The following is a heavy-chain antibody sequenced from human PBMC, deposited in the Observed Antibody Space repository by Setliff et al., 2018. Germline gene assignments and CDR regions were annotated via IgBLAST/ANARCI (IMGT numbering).Heavy chain of an antibody. V-gene: IGHV3-7*03. D-gene: IGHD2-8*01. CDR2: INQRESAK. CDR1: GFTFGSFY. Sequence: GGSLRLSCAASGFTFGSFYMSWVRQAPGKGLEWVANINQRESAKLYVDSVKGRFTISRDNAENSLYLQMTSLRAEDTAVYYCERTDGTNLGYFDNWGQGTLVTVSS. J-gene: IGHJ4*02. CDR3: ERTDGTNLGYFDN.